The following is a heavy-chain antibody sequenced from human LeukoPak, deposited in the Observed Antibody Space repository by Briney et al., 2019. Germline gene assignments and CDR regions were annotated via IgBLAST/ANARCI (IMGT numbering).Heavy chain of an antibody. V-gene: IGHV3-7*01. CDR2: INQDGSGQ. J-gene: IGHJ4*02. CDR1: GFAFSSYW. CDR3: ARSLWPEDY. D-gene: IGHD2-21*01. Sequence: GGSLRLSCAASGFAFSSYWASWVRQAPGKGLEWVANINQDGSGQNYVDSVRGRFTISRDNAKNSVYLQMNSLRAEDTAAYYCARSLWPEDYWGQGILVTVSS.